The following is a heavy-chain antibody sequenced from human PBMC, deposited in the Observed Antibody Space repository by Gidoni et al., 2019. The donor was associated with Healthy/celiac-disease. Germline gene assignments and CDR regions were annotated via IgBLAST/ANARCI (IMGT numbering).Heavy chain of an antibody. Sequence: QVQLQQWGAGLLKPSETLSLTCAVYGGSFSGYYWRWIRQPPGKGLEWIGEINHSGSTNYNPSLKSRVTISVATSKNQFSLKLSSVTAADTAVYYCASLRTRKSIAARRERENWGQGTLVTVSS. CDR3: ASLRTRKSIAARREREN. CDR1: GGSFSGYY. J-gene: IGHJ4*02. D-gene: IGHD6-6*01. CDR2: INHSGST. V-gene: IGHV4-34*01.